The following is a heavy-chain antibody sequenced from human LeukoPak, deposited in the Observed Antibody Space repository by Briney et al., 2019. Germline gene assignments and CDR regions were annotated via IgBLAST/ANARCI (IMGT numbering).Heavy chain of an antibody. Sequence: SETLSLTCTVSGGSISSYYWSWIRQPPGKGLEWIGYIYYSGSTNYNPSLKSRVTISVDTSKNQFSLKLSSVTAADTAVYYCARVGYGDYRDAFDIWGQGTMVTVSS. J-gene: IGHJ3*02. V-gene: IGHV4-59*01. CDR2: IYYSGST. D-gene: IGHD4-17*01. CDR3: ARVGYGDYRDAFDI. CDR1: GGSISSYY.